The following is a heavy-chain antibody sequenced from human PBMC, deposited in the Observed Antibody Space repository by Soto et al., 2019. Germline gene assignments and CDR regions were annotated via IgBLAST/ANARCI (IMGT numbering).Heavy chain of an antibody. V-gene: IGHV1-69*12. CDR1: GGTFSSYA. CDR3: ARVHGDGYNRADDY. CDR2: IIPIFGTA. J-gene: IGHJ4*02. D-gene: IGHD5-12*01. Sequence: QVQLVQSGAEVKKPGSSVKVSCKASGGTFSSYAISWVRQAPGQGLEWMGGIIPIFGTAIYAQKFQGRVTXXAXEXTSTAYMELSSLRSEDTAVYYCARVHGDGYNRADDYWGQGTLVTVSS.